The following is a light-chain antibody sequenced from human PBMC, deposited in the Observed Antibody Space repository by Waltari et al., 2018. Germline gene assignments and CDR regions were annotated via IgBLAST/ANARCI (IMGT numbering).Light chain of an antibody. J-gene: IGLJ2*01. Sequence: QSALTQPASVSGSPGQSITISCTGTSRDVGGYNFLSWYQQPPGKAPKLMIYEVSNRPSGVSNRFSGSKSGNTASLTISGLQAEDEADYYCSSYTSSSGVFGGGTKLTVL. V-gene: IGLV2-14*01. CDR1: SRDVGGYNF. CDR3: SSYTSSSGV. CDR2: EVS.